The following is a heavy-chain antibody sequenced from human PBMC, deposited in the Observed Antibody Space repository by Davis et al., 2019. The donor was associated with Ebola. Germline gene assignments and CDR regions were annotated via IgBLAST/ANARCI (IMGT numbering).Heavy chain of an antibody. J-gene: IGHJ4*02. CDR2: ISAYNGNT. CDR3: ARDPGYCSGGSCYSAALDY. Sequence: ASVKVSCKASGYTFTSYGISWVRQAPGQGLEWMGWISAYNGNTNYAQKLQGRVTITTDTSTSTAYMELRSLRSDDTAVYYCARDPGYCSGGSCYSAALDYWGQGTLVTVSS. CDR1: GYTFTSYG. V-gene: IGHV1-18*01. D-gene: IGHD2-15*01.